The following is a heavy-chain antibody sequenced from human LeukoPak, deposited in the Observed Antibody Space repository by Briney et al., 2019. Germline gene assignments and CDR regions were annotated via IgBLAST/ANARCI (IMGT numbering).Heavy chain of an antibody. D-gene: IGHD1-26*01. CDR3: AREGGAPNWFDP. Sequence: SVKVSCKASGYTFTTYPINWVRQAPGQGLEWMGGIIPIFGTANYAQKFQGRVTITADESTSTAYMELSSLRSEDTAVYYCAREGGAPNWFDPWGQGTLVTVSS. CDR2: IIPIFGTA. CDR1: GYTFTTYP. J-gene: IGHJ5*02. V-gene: IGHV1-69*13.